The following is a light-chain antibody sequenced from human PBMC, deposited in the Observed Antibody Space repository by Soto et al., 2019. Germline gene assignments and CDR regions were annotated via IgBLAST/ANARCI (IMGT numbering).Light chain of an antibody. CDR2: DVS. V-gene: IGLV2-14*03. CDR1: SSDVGGYNY. CDR3: SSYTSSSTVV. J-gene: IGLJ3*02. Sequence: QAVVTQPASVSGSPGQSITISCTGTSSDVGGYNYVSWYQQHPGKAPKLMIYDVSYRPSGVSNRFSGSKSGNTASLTISGLQADDEADYYCSSYTSSSTVVFGGGTKVTVL.